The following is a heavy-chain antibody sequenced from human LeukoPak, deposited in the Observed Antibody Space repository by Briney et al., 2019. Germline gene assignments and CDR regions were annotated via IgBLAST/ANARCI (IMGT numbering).Heavy chain of an antibody. CDR1: GVSITNYY. CDR2: MYHSGST. CDR3: AGAVLGGFWFDP. D-gene: IGHD2-15*01. J-gene: IGHJ5*02. V-gene: IGHV4-59*01. Sequence: PSETLSLTCTVSGVSITNYYWSWIRQPPGKGLEWIGYMYHSGSTNYNPSLKSRVTISVDTSKHQFSLRMNSVTAADTAVYYCAGAVLGGFWFDPWGQGTLVTVSS.